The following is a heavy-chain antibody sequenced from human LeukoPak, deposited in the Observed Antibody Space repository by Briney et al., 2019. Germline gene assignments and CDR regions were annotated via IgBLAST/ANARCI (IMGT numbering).Heavy chain of an antibody. D-gene: IGHD3-16*01. V-gene: IGHV3-21*04. CDR1: EFTFSSYT. Sequence: GGSLRLSCAASEFTFSSYTMNWVRQAPGKGLEWVSSISSSSSYIHYVDSVKGRFTISRDNTKNSLYLQMNSLRAEDTAVYYCAKIPQVATYTVPNFDFWGQGTLVTVSS. CDR3: AKIPQVATYTVPNFDF. J-gene: IGHJ4*02. CDR2: ISSSSSYI.